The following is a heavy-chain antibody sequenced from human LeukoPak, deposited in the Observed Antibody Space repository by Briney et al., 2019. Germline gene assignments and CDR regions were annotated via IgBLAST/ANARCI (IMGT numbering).Heavy chain of an antibody. D-gene: IGHD2-21*02. V-gene: IGHV1-69*13. CDR2: IIPIFGTA. Sequence: SVTVSCKASGGTFSSYAISWVRQAPGQGLEWMGGIIPIFGTANYAQKFQGRVTITADESTSTAYMELSSLRSEDTAVYYCARIFVVVTTSPNYYYGMDVWGQGTTVTVSS. J-gene: IGHJ6*02. CDR3: ARIFVVVTTSPNYYYGMDV. CDR1: GGTFSSYA.